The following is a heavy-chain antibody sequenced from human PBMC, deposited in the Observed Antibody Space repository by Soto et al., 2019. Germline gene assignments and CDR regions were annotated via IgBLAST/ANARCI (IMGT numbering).Heavy chain of an antibody. Sequence: QVQLVQSGAEVKKPGSSVKVSCKASGGTFSSYAISWVRQAPGQGLEWMGGIIPIFGTANYAQKFQGRVTITADESQSTGYIGLRSLRSEGTGVDYCARDPGGYCSGGSCYPGWFDPWGQGTLVTVSS. CDR3: ARDPGGYCSGGSCYPGWFDP. J-gene: IGHJ5*02. D-gene: IGHD2-15*01. CDR2: IIPIFGTA. V-gene: IGHV1-69*01. CDR1: GGTFSSYA.